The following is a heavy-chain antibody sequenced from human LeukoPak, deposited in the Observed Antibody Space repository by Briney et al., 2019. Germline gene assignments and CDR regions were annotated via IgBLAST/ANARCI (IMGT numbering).Heavy chain of an antibody. CDR3: ARGNVVAITPTLWFDP. CDR2: IYYSGNT. CDR1: GGSISSSGYY. J-gene: IGHJ5*02. D-gene: IGHD2-15*01. Sequence: PSQTLSLTCTVSGGSISSSGYYWSWVRQHPGKGLEWIGYIYYSGNTYYNPSLKSRVTISVDTSKKQFSLKLSSVTAADTAVYYCARGNVVAITPTLWFDPWGQGTLVTVSS. V-gene: IGHV4-31*03.